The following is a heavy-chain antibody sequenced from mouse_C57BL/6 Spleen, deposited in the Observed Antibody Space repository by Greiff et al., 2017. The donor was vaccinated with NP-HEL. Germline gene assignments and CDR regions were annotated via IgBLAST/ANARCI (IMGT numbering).Heavy chain of an antibody. CDR3: ARGGLLTLYAMDY. J-gene: IGHJ4*01. Sequence: EVQVVESGGGLVKPGGSLKLSCAASGFTFSDYGMHWVRQAPEKGLEWVAYISSGSSTIYYADTVKGRFTISRDNAKNTLFLQMTSLRSEDTAMYYCARGGLLTLYAMDYWGQGTSVTVSS. V-gene: IGHV5-17*01. CDR1: GFTFSDYG. CDR2: ISSGSSTI. D-gene: IGHD1-1*01.